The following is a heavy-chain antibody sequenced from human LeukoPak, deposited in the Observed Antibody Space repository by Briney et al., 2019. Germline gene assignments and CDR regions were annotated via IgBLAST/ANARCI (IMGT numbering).Heavy chain of an antibody. CDR2: IYYSGST. J-gene: IGHJ4*02. D-gene: IGHD3-22*01. CDR1: GGSISTSTYC. CDR3: ARSCYYDSSGYLHDY. Sequence: PSETLSLTCTVSGGSISTSTYCWGWIRQPPGKGLEWIGYIYYSGSTNYNPSLKSRVTISVDTSKNQFSLKLSSVTAADTAVYYCARSCYYDSSGYLHDYWGQGTLVTVSS. V-gene: IGHV4-61*05.